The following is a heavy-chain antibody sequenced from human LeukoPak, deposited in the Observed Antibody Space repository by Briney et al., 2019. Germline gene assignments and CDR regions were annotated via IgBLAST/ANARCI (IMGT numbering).Heavy chain of an antibody. Sequence: GGSLRLSCAASGFTFSSYSMNWVRQAPWKGLEWVSYISSSSSTIYYADSVKGRFTISRDNAKNSLYLQMNSLRAEDTAVYYCARGIVGATDYFDYWGQGTLVTVSS. V-gene: IGHV3-48*01. J-gene: IGHJ4*02. CDR3: ARGIVGATDYFDY. CDR2: ISSSSSTI. CDR1: GFTFSSYS. D-gene: IGHD1-26*01.